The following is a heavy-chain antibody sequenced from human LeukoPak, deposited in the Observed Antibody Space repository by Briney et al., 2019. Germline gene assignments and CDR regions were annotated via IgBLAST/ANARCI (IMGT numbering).Heavy chain of an antibody. V-gene: IGHV3-23*01. Sequence: GGSLRLSCAASGFTLSSYAMSWVRQAPGKGLEWVSAISVSGNTYHADSVKVRFTISRDSSKNTLYLQMNRLRAEDAAVYYCAKAPVTTCSGAYCYPFDYWGQGTLVTVSS. J-gene: IGHJ4*02. D-gene: IGHD2-21*01. CDR3: AKAPVTTCSGAYCYPFDY. CDR1: GFTLSSYA. CDR2: ISVSGNT.